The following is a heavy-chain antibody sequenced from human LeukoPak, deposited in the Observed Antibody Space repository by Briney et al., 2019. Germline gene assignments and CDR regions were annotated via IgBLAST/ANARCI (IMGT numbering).Heavy chain of an antibody. Sequence: SQTLSLTCTVPGASVSSVSYYWSWIRQPAGQGLEWIGRVYTSGSTNYNPSLKSRVTISVDTSKNQFSLKLSSVTAADTAVYYCARDFPTYCTGGSCYAGNNDYWGQGTLVTVSS. CDR3: ARDFPTYCTGGSCYAGNNDY. D-gene: IGHD2-15*01. CDR1: GASVSSVSYY. J-gene: IGHJ4*02. CDR2: VYTSGST. V-gene: IGHV4-61*02.